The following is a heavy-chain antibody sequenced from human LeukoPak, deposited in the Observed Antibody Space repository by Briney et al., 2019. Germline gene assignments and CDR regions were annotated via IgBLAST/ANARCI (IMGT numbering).Heavy chain of an antibody. CDR3: AKDSLRTVPKASFDS. D-gene: IGHD2-2*01. V-gene: IGHV3-30*02. J-gene: IGHJ4*02. CDR2: IRYDGSNK. CDR1: GFTFSSYG. Sequence: AGGSLRLSCAASGFTFSSYGMHWVRQAPGKGLEWVAFIRYDGSNKYYADSVKGRFTISRDNSKNTLYLQMNSLRAEDTAVYYCAKDSLRTVPKASFDSWGQGTLVTVSS.